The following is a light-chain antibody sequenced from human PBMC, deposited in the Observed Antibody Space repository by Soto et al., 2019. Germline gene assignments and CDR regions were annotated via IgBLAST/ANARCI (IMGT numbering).Light chain of an antibody. J-gene: IGLJ1*01. CDR3: ATWDDSLSGYV. CDR2: SNN. Sequence: QSALTQPASVSGSPGQSITISCTGTSSNVGSYKLVSWYQQHPGTAPKLLIYSNNQRPSGVPDRFSGSKSGTSASLAISGLRSEDEADYYCATWDDSLSGYVFGTGTKVTVL. V-gene: IGLV1-47*02. CDR1: SSNVGSYKL.